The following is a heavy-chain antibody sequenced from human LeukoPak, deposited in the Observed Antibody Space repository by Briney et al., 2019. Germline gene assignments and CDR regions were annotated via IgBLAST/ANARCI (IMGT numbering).Heavy chain of an antibody. CDR1: GGSISSYY. Sequence: PSETLSLTCTVSGGSISSYYWSWIRQPPGKGLEWIGYIYYSGSTNYNPSLKSRVTISLDTSKNQFSLKLTSVTAADTAVYYCARRGGGYCSGGSCYSLDYWGQGTLVTVSS. CDR2: IYYSGST. D-gene: IGHD2-15*01. V-gene: IGHV4-59*08. CDR3: ARRGGGYCSGGSCYSLDY. J-gene: IGHJ4*02.